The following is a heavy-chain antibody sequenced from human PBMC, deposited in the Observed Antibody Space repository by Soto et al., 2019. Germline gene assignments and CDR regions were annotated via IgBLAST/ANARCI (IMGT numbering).Heavy chain of an antibody. J-gene: IGHJ5*02. V-gene: IGHV4-34*01. CDR2: INHSGYT. Sequence: SKTLSLTCAVYGASCSGYSWSWTRHRPMKGLEWIGEINHSGYTNYNPSLKSRVTISVDTSKSQFSLKLSSVTAADTAVYYCASIYDSSGYYYGNNWCDPWGQGTLVTVS. CDR3: ASIYDSSGYYYGNNWCDP. D-gene: IGHD3-22*01. CDR1: GASCSGYS.